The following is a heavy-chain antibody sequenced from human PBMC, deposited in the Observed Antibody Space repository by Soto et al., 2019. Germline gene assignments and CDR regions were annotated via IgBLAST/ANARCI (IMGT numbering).Heavy chain of an antibody. J-gene: IGHJ4*02. D-gene: IGHD5-12*01. CDR1: GFTFSSYS. CDR3: ARDPGYSGYDDVPEVDY. CDR2: ISSSSSYI. Sequence: GGSLRLSCAASGFTFSSYSMNWVRQAPGKGLEWVSSISSSSSYIYYADSVKGRFTISRDNAKNSLYLQMNSLRAEDTAVYYCARDPGYSGYDDVPEVDYWGQGTLVTVSA. V-gene: IGHV3-21*01.